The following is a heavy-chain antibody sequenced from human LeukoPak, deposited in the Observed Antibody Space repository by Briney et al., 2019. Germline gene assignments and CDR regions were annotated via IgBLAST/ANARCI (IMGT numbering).Heavy chain of an antibody. J-gene: IGHJ4*02. CDR3: ARDLSNSGYLVYYFDY. D-gene: IGHD5-12*01. V-gene: IGHV5-51*01. Sequence: GESLKISCKGSGYSFTSHWIGWVRQMPGKGLEWMGIIFPGDSDTRYSPSFQGQVTISADKSISTAYMELSRLRSDDTAVYYCARDLSNSGYLVYYFDYWGQGTLVTVSS. CDR2: IFPGDSDT. CDR1: GYSFTSHW.